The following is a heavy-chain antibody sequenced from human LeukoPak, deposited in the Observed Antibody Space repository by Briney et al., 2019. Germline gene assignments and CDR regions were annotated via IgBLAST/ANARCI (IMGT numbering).Heavy chain of an antibody. J-gene: IGHJ4*02. CDR1: GFTFSSFA. CDR3: VKGYYDSSGYYYRLDS. D-gene: IGHD3-22*01. CDR2: ISSNGART. V-gene: IGHV3-64D*06. Sequence: GGSLRLSCSASGFTFSSFAMHWVRQAPGKGLECVSDISSNGARTYYADSVKGRFTISRDNSKNTLYLQMRSLRAEDSAVYYCVKGYYDSSGYYYRLDSWGQGTLVTVSS.